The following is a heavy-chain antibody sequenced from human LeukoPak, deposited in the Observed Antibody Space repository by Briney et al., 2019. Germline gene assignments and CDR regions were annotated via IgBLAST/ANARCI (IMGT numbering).Heavy chain of an antibody. D-gene: IGHD2-2*01. Sequence: GGSLRLSCAASGFTFSSYAMHWVRQAPGKGLEWVAVISYDGSNKYYADSVKGRFTISRDNSKNTLYLQMNSLRAEDTAVYYCAKAGYCSSTSCYGNWFDPWGQGTLVTVSS. V-gene: IGHV3-30-3*01. CDR2: ISYDGSNK. J-gene: IGHJ5*02. CDR1: GFTFSSYA. CDR3: AKAGYCSSTSCYGNWFDP.